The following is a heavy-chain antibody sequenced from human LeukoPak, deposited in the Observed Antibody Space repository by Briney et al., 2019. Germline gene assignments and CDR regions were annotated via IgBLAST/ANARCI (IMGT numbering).Heavy chain of an antibody. D-gene: IGHD5-12*01. CDR2: ITSSSSNI. CDR3: ARERVTTTAFDF. V-gene: IGHV3-21*01. J-gene: IGHJ3*01. Sequence: GGSLRLSCAASGFTFSSYPMNWVRQAPGKGLEWVSYITSSSSNIYYTDSVKGRFTISRDNANNSLYLQMNSLRAEDTAVYFCARERVTTTAFDFWGQGTMVTVSS. CDR1: GFTFSSYP.